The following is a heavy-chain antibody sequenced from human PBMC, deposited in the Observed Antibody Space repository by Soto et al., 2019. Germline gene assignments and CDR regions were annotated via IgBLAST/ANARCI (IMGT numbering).Heavy chain of an antibody. V-gene: IGHV4-31*03. CDR3: ARVGPRDSSSWSLIDY. D-gene: IGHD6-13*01. CDR2: IYYSGST. CDR1: GGSISSGGYY. Sequence: PSETLSLTCTVSGGSISSGGYYWSWIRQHPGKGLEWIGYIYYSGSTYYNPSLKSRVTISVDTSKNQFSLKLSSVTAADTAVYYCARVGPRDSSSWSLIDYWGQGTLVTVS. J-gene: IGHJ4*02.